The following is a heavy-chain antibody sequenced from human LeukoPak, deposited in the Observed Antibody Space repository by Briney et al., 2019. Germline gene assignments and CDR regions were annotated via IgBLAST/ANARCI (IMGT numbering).Heavy chain of an antibody. V-gene: IGHV3-30*18. D-gene: IGHD2-2*01. J-gene: IGHJ4*02. Sequence: GGSLRLSCAASGFTFSSYAMSWVRQAPGKGLEWVAVISNDGSNKYYADSVKGRFTITRDNSRNTVYLQMNSLRPEDTAVYYCTKDRYCDSTSCPTDYWGQGTVVTVSS. CDR3: TKDRYCDSTSCPTDY. CDR1: GFTFSSYA. CDR2: ISNDGSNK.